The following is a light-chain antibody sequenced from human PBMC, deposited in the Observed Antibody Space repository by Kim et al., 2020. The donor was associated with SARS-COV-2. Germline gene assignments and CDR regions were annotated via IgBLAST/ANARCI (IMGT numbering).Light chain of an antibody. J-gene: IGLJ3*02. V-gene: IGLV7-43*01. CDR2: STT. CDR1: TGAVASGYF. CDR3: LLYYGGAWV. Sequence: PGGTVTLSCASNTGAVASGYFPIWFQQKAGQAPRALFYSTTYRHSWTPVRFSGSLLGGKAALTLSSVQPDDEAEYYCLLYYGGAWVFGGGTQLTVL.